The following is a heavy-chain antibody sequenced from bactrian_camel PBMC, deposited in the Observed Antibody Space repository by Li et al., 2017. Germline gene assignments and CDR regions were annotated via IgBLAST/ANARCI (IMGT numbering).Heavy chain of an antibody. V-gene: IGHV3S55*01. CDR1: GDTTCRYD. D-gene: IGHD3*01. J-gene: IGHJ4*01. CDR2: LNSVSGA. Sequence: QLVESGGGSVQAGGSPTLSCARSGDTTCRYDMSWYRRGVGLGRELVAHLNSVSGATTADSVKGRFTISKDYATNTLSLQMNTLKPEDTAMYYCAACSNPFFGQGTQVTVS.